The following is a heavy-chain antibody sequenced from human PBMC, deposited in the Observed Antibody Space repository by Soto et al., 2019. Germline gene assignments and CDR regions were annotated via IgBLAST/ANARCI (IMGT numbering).Heavy chain of an antibody. D-gene: IGHD2-2*01. CDR1: GFTFSNFG. V-gene: IGHV3-33*01. Sequence: QVQLVESGGGVVQPGRSLRLSCEASGFTFSNFGMHWVRQAPGRGLEWVANIWYDGVNRYYADSVRGRFTVSRDNSKNTLYLEMNTPRAKDTAVYFCVREDCSSHLCQSSEDFYYGMDVWGQGTTVTVSS. CDR2: IWYDGVNR. J-gene: IGHJ6*02. CDR3: VREDCSSHLCQSSEDFYYGMDV.